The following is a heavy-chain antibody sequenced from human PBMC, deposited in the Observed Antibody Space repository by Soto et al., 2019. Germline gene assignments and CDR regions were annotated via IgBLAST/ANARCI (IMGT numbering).Heavy chain of an antibody. CDR2: ISPYNGKT. Sequence: QVQLVQSGAEVKKPGASVKVSCKASGYRFNTYGIVWVRQAPGQGLEWMGWISPYNGKTNYAQKFQGRVTMTIDTSTTTASMELRSLTSDDTAVYFCARSMITFGGVIGDYWGQGTLVTVSS. J-gene: IGHJ4*02. V-gene: IGHV1-18*01. CDR3: ARSMITFGGVIGDY. D-gene: IGHD3-16*02. CDR1: GYRFNTYG.